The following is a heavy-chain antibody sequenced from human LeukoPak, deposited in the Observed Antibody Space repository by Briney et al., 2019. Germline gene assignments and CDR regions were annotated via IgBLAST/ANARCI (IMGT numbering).Heavy chain of an antibody. CDR3: AKGAGIWYDGPFDY. CDR1: GFTFSSYA. V-gene: IGHV3-23*01. CDR2: LSGSGGGT. Sequence: PGGSLRLSCAASGFTFSSYAMNWVRQAPGRGLEWVSGLSGSGGGTHYIDSVKSRFFISRDNSKNTVFLQMSRLRAEVTAVYYCAKGAGIWYDGPFDYWGQGILVTVSS. D-gene: IGHD6-13*01. J-gene: IGHJ4*02.